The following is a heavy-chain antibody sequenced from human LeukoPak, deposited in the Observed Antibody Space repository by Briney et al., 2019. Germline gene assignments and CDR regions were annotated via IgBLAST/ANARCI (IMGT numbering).Heavy chain of an antibody. CDR3: AKEFPSSSLLTIQH. CDR2: VSYDGDNE. V-gene: IGHV3-30-3*01. Sequence: PGGSLRLSCTASEFTFSSYAMHWIRQAPGKGLEWVALVSYDGDNEYYADSVKGRFTISRDNSKNTLYLQMNSPRAEDTAMYYCAKEFPSSSLLTIQHWGQGTLVTVSS. J-gene: IGHJ1*01. CDR1: EFTFSSYA. D-gene: IGHD2-2*01.